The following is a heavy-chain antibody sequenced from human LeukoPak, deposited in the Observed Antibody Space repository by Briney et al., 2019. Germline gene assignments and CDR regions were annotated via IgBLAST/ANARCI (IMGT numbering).Heavy chain of an antibody. D-gene: IGHD3-16*01. CDR1: GFTFSNSA. CDR2: IVVGSINT. J-gene: IGHJ3*02. CDR3: AASPGTVGAFDI. V-gene: IGHV1-58*01. Sequence: AASVKVSCTASGFTFSNSAVQWVRQARGQRLEWIGWIVVGSINTNYAQKFQERVTITRDMSTSTAYMELNSLTSEDTAVYYCAASPGTVGAFDIWGQGSMVPSLQ.